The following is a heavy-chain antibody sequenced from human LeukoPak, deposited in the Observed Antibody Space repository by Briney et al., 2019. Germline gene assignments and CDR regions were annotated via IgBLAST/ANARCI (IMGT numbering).Heavy chain of an antibody. Sequence: SETLSLTCTVSGGSISSYYWSWIRQPPGKGLEWIGYIYYSGSTNYNPSLKSRVTISVDTSKNQFSLKLSSVAAADTAVYYCARDVGGWYDYWGQGTLVTVSS. CDR3: ARDVGGWYDY. D-gene: IGHD6-19*01. J-gene: IGHJ4*02. V-gene: IGHV4-59*01. CDR2: IYYSGST. CDR1: GGSISSYY.